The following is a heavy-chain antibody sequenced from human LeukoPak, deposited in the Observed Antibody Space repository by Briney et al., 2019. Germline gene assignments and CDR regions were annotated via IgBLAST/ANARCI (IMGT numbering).Heavy chain of an antibody. Sequence: PGGSLRLSCAASGFTFNSYAVSWVRQAPGKGLDWVSGISGSGINTYYADSVMGRFTISRDNSKNTLYLQLNSLRVEDTAVYYCAKERNSGWYPPLDFWGLGTLVTVSS. V-gene: IGHV3-23*01. CDR3: AKERNSGWYPPLDF. CDR1: GFTFNSYA. J-gene: IGHJ4*02. D-gene: IGHD6-13*01. CDR2: ISGSGINT.